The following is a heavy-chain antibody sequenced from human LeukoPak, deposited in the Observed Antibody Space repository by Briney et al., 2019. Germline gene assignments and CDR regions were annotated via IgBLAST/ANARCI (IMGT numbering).Heavy chain of an antibody. J-gene: IGHJ6*03. CDR1: GFTFSGSA. D-gene: IGHD5-18*01. Sequence: PGGSLRLSCAASGFTFSGSAMHWVRQASGKGLEWVGRIRSKANSYATAYAASVKGRFTISRDDSKNTAYLQMNSLKTEDTAVYYCTSWGTAMAGGYYYYMDVWGKGTTVTVSS. CDR3: TSWGTAMAGGYYYYMDV. V-gene: IGHV3-73*01. CDR2: IRSKANSYAT.